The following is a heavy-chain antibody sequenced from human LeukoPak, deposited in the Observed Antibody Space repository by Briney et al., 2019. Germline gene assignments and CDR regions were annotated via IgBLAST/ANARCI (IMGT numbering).Heavy chain of an antibody. CDR1: GYTFTGYY. CDR2: INPNSGGT. Sequence: ASVKVSCKASGYTFTGYYMHWVRQAPGQGLEWMGWINPNSGGTNYAQKFQGRVTMTRDTSISTAYMELSRLRSDDTAVYYCARESSIPAAGTVGNWFDPWGQGTLVTVSS. D-gene: IGHD6-13*01. CDR3: ARESSIPAAGTVGNWFDP. J-gene: IGHJ5*02. V-gene: IGHV1-2*02.